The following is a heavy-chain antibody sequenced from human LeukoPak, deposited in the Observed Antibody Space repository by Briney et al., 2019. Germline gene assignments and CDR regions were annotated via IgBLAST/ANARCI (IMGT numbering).Heavy chain of an antibody. CDR1: GFTFSSYS. D-gene: IGHD3-22*01. CDR3: ARDTYYYDSSGYYYGSGYFDY. CDR2: ISSSSSYI. V-gene: IGHV3-21*01. J-gene: IGHJ4*02. Sequence: GGSLRLSCAASGFTFSSYSMNWVRQAPGKGLEGVSSISSSSSYIYYADSVKGRFTISRDNAKNSLYLQMNSLRAEDTAVYYCARDTYYYDSSGYYYGSGYFDYWGQGTLVTVSS.